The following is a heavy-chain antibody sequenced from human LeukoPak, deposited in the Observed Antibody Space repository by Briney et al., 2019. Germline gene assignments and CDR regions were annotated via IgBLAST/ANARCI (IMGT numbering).Heavy chain of an antibody. V-gene: IGHV4-34*01. Sequence: NPSETLSLTCAVYGGSFSGYYWSWIRQPPGKGLEWIGEINHSGSTNYNPSLKSRVTISVDTSKNQFSLKLSSVTAADTAVYYCARLRSCSGGSCYREDYWGQGTLVTVSP. J-gene: IGHJ4*02. CDR2: INHSGST. CDR1: GGSFSGYY. CDR3: ARLRSCSGGSCYREDY. D-gene: IGHD2-15*01.